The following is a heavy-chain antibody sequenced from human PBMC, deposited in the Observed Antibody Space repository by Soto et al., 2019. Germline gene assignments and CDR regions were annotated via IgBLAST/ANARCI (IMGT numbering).Heavy chain of an antibody. CDR1: GFSLTSSGVG. CDR3: PRLVPYTSYCAVGWFDP. J-gene: IGHJ5*02. CDR2: IYWDGDR. Sequence: QITLKESGPTLLEPTQTLTLTCSFSGFSLTSSGVGVGWLRQAPGKALECLGIIYWDGDRRYNPSLRQRLTLTKDASKKQVVLTMTYTAPVYTATYYCPRLVPYTSYCAVGWFDPWGQGTLGTVS. D-gene: IGHD2-2*02. V-gene: IGHV2-5*02.